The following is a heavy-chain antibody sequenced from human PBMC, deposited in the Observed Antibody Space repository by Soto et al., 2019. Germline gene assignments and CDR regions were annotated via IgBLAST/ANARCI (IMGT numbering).Heavy chain of an antibody. V-gene: IGHV3-48*03. D-gene: IGHD2-2*01. CDR1: GFTFSSYE. CDR2: ISSSGSTI. CDR3: ARDGIVVVPARGYYYYGMDV. J-gene: IGHJ6*02. Sequence: GGSLRLSCATSGFTFSSYEMNWVRQAPGKGLEWVSYISSSGSTIYYADSVKGRFTISRDNAKNSLYLQMNSLRAEDTAVYYCARDGIVVVPARGYYYYGMDVWGQGTTVTVSS.